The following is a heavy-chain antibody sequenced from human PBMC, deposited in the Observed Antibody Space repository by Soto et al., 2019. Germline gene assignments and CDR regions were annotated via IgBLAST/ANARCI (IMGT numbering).Heavy chain of an antibody. J-gene: IGHJ3*02. D-gene: IGHD6-25*01. Sequence: SETLSLTCAVYGGSFSGYYWSWIRQPPGKGLEWIGEINHSGRTIYNPSLKRRVTVSVDTPKNQFSLKLSSVTAAHTAVYYCARARIAAHEAFDIWGQGTMVTASS. CDR2: INHSGRT. CDR3: ARARIAAHEAFDI. V-gene: IGHV4-34*01. CDR1: GGSFSGYY.